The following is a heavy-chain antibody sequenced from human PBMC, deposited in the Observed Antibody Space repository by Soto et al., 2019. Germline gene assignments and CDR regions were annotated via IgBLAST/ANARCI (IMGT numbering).Heavy chain of an antibody. Sequence: GGSLRLSCAASGFTFSNYHMNWVRQAPGKGLEWVSYISTSSSTIYYADSVKGRFTISRDNGQNSLYLQMNSLRAEDTAVYYCARGSYDYIWGSAPSEGFLDYWGQGTLVTVSS. CDR1: GFTFSNYH. D-gene: IGHD3-16*01. J-gene: IGHJ4*02. CDR3: ARGSYDYIWGSAPSEGFLDY. CDR2: ISTSSSTI. V-gene: IGHV3-48*01.